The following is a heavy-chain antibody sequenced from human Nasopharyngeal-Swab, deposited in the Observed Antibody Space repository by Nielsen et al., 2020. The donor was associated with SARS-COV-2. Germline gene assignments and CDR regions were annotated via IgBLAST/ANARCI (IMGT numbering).Heavy chain of an antibody. D-gene: IGHD3-3*01. V-gene: IGHV4-31*02. Sequence: WIRRPPGKGLEWIGYIYYSGSTYYNPSLKSRVTISVDTSKNQFSLKLSSVTAADTAVYYCARANRSGIFGVVLNFDYWGQGTLVTVSS. CDR2: IYYSGST. CDR3: ARANRSGIFGVVLNFDY. J-gene: IGHJ4*02.